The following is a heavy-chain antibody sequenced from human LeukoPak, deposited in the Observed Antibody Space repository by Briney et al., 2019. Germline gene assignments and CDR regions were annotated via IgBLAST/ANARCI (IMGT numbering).Heavy chain of an antibody. D-gene: IGHD3-10*01. J-gene: IGHJ4*02. Sequence: GASVKVSCKASGYTVTSYGVSWLRQAPGQGLKWMGWISAYNGNTNYAQKLQGRVTMTTDTSTSTAYMELRSLRSDDTAVYYCASGDYGSGSYRYFVYWGQGTLVTVSS. CDR3: ASGDYGSGSYRYFVY. CDR2: ISAYNGNT. CDR1: GYTVTSYG. V-gene: IGHV1-18*01.